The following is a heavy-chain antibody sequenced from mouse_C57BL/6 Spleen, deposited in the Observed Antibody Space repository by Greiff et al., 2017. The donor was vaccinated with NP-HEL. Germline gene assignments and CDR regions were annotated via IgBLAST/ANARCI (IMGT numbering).Heavy chain of an antibody. CDR1: GYTFTSYW. CDR2: IDPSDSYT. D-gene: IGHD1-1*01. Sequence: QVQLQQPGAELVKPGASVKLSCKASGYTFTSYWMQWVKQRPGQGLEWIGEIDPSDSYTNYNQKFKGKATLTVDTSSSTAYMQLSSLTSEDSAVYYCARCPTDYYAMDYWGQGTSVTVSS. J-gene: IGHJ4*01. V-gene: IGHV1-50*01. CDR3: ARCPTDYYAMDY.